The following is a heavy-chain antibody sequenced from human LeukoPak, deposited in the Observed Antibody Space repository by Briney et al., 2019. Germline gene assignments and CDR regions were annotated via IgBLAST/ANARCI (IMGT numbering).Heavy chain of an antibody. CDR1: GGSLSSYY. V-gene: IGHV4-4*07. CDR3: ARDRITGTTGWFDP. J-gene: IGHJ5*02. CDR2: IYTSGST. Sequence: SETLSLTCTVSGGSLSSYYWSWIRQPAGKGLEWIGRIYTSGSTNYNPSLKSRVTMSVDTSKNQFSLKLSSVTAADTAVYYCARDRITGTTGWFDPWGQGTLVTVSS. D-gene: IGHD1-7*01.